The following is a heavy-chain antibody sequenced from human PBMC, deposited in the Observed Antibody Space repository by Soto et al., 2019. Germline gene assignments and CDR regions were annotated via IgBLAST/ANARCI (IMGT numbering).Heavy chain of an antibody. V-gene: IGHV3-30*18. D-gene: IGHD4-17*01. CDR1: GFTIRSYG. CDR2: LSYDGTDQ. Sequence: XGALRLSCVTSGFTIRSYGLYWIRQAPGKGLEWVASLSYDGTDQNYADSVKGRFTVSRDESKKTLYLQMDSLSAEDTATYYCAKDGHYGHPPDPWGQGTLVTVSS. J-gene: IGHJ5*02. CDR3: AKDGHYGHPPDP.